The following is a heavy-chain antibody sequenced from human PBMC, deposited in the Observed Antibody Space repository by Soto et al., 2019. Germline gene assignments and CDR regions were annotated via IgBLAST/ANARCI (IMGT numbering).Heavy chain of an antibody. V-gene: IGHV1-3*01. CDR1: GYTFTSYA. J-gene: IGHJ4*02. D-gene: IGHD2-15*01. CDR2: INAGNGNT. Sequence: ASVKVSCKASGYTFTSYAMHWVRQAPGQRLEWMGWINAGNGNTKYSQKFQGRVTITRDTSASTAYMELSSLRSEDTAVYYCARAYCSGGSCYPNPYYFDYWGQGTLVTVSS. CDR3: ARAYCSGGSCYPNPYYFDY.